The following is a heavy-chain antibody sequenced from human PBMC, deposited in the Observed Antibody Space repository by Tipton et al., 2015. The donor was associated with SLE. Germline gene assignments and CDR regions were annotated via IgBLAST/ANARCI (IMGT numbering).Heavy chain of an antibody. D-gene: IGHD6-13*01. CDR3: ARDRGSSWFFFDY. CDR1: GGSIISSSW. Sequence: GLVKPSGTLSLTCAVSGGSIISSSWWSWVRQPPGKGLEWVSVIYSGGSTYYADSVKGRFTISRDNSKNTLYLQMNSLRAEDTAVYYCARDRGSSWFFFDYWGQGTLVTVSS. J-gene: IGHJ4*02. V-gene: IGHV3-66*02. CDR2: IYSGGST.